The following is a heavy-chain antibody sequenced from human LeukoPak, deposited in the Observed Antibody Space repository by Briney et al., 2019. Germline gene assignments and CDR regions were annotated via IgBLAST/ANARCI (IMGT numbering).Heavy chain of an antibody. CDR3: ARSRSPYYYYGMDV. CDR1: GYTFTGYY. D-gene: IGHD5/OR15-5a*01. Sequence: GASVKVSCKASGYTFTGYYMHWVRQAPGQGLEWMGWINPNSGGTNYAQKFQGRVTMTRDTSISTAYMELSGLRSDDTAVYYCARSRSPYYYYGMDVWGQGTTVTVSS. J-gene: IGHJ6*02. CDR2: INPNSGGT. V-gene: IGHV1-2*02.